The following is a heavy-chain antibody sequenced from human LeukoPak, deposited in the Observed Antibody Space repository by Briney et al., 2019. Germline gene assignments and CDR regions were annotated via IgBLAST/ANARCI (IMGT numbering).Heavy chain of an antibody. V-gene: IGHV4-30-4*01. CDR2: ICYNGIT. D-gene: IGHD4-23*01. CDR1: GGSISSGHFY. Sequence: SETLSLTCTVSGGSISSGHFYWSWIRQPPEKGLEYIGYICYNGITFYNPSLRSRITISIDTSKNQFSLKLNSVTAADTAVYYCARDRSTVDYYGLDVWGQGTTVIVSS. CDR3: ARDRSTVDYYGLDV. J-gene: IGHJ6*02.